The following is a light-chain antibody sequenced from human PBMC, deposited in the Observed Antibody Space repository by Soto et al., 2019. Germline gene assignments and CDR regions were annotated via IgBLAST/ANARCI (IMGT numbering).Light chain of an antibody. V-gene: IGLV1-44*01. CDR2: SND. J-gene: IGLJ2*01. CDR3: AAWDDSLKVVV. CDR1: RPNIGSNT. Sequence: QSVLTQPPSASGTPGQRVTMSCSGSRPNIGSNTVNWYQQLPGTAPKVLIYSNDQRPSGVPDRFSGSKSGTSASLAISGLQSEDEADYYCAAWDDSLKVVVFGGGPKVTVL.